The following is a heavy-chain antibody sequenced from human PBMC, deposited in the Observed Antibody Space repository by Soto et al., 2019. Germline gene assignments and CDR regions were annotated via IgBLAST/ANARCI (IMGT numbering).Heavy chain of an antibody. CDR3: ARWYSSRPNWFDP. CDR1: GGYISDDNYS. J-gene: IGHJ5*02. Sequence: SETLSLTWAVSGGYISDDNYSWSWIRRPPGKGLEWIGYIYHSGTTYYNPSLKSRVTISVDRSKNQFSLKLSSVTAADTAVYYCARWYSSRPNWFDPWGQGTLVTVSS. CDR2: IYHSGTT. V-gene: IGHV4-30-2*01. D-gene: IGHD6-13*01.